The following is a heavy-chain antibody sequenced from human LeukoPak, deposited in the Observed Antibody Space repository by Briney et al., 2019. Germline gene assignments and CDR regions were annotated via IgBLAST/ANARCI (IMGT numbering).Heavy chain of an antibody. CDR3: ATPVMTGY. Sequence: GGSLRLSCAASGFTFSSYWMHWVRHVPGKGLEWVSSISSSSSYIYYADSVKGRFTISRDNAKNSLYLQMNSLRAEDTAVYYCATPVMTGYWGQGTLVTVSS. CDR2: ISSSSSYI. V-gene: IGHV3-21*01. D-gene: IGHD2-21*01. CDR1: GFTFSSYW. J-gene: IGHJ4*02.